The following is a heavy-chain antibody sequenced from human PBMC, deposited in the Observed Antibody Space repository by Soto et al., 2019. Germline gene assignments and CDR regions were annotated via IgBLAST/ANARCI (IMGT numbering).Heavy chain of an antibody. CDR1: GESFSGYY. CDR2: INHSGST. J-gene: IGHJ4*02. D-gene: IGHD2-2*01. V-gene: IGHV4-34*01. Sequence: PSETLSLTCAVYGESFSGYYWSWIGQPPGEWLEWIGEINHSGSTNYNPSLKTRVTISADTSKNQFSLKLNSVTAADTAVYFCARAPIQSHQIVGVPPASQTLDYWGQGTLVTVSS. CDR3: ARAPIQSHQIVGVPPASQTLDY.